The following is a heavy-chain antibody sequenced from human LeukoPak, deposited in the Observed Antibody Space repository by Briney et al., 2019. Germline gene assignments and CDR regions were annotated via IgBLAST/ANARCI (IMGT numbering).Heavy chain of an antibody. Sequence: SETLSLTCTVPGGSIISYYWSWIRQPPGKGLEWIGYIYYSGSTNYNPSLKSRATISVDTSKNQFSLKLSSVTAADTAVYYCARLGSARLFRLFDYWGQGTLVTVSS. CDR2: IYYSGST. CDR1: GGSIISYY. J-gene: IGHJ4*02. D-gene: IGHD2-21*01. V-gene: IGHV4-59*08. CDR3: ARLGSARLFRLFDY.